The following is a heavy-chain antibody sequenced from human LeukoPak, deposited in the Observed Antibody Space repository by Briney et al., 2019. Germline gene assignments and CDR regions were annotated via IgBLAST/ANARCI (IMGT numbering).Heavy chain of an antibody. CDR2: ISYDGSNK. Sequence: SCKASGGTFSSYAMHWVRQAPGRGLEWVAVISYDGSNKYYADSVKGRFTISRDNSKNTLYLQMNSLRAEDTAVYYCARGGVVIWFGHAFDIWGQGTMVTVSS. J-gene: IGHJ3*02. V-gene: IGHV3-30-3*01. CDR1: GGTFSSYA. D-gene: IGHD3-10*01. CDR3: ARGGVVIWFGHAFDI.